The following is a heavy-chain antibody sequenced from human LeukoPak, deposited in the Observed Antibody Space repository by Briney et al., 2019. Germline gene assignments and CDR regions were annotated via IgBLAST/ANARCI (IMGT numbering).Heavy chain of an antibody. CDR2: INPKSGGA. Sequence: ASVKVSCKASGYTFTGYYMHWGRQAPGQGREWMGWINPKSGGANYAQKFQGRVTMTRDASISTAYMELSRLRSDDTAVYYCARDRSIAAGRAREFDPWGQGTLVTVSS. J-gene: IGHJ5*02. V-gene: IGHV1-2*02. D-gene: IGHD6-13*01. CDR3: ARDRSIAAGRAREFDP. CDR1: GYTFTGYY.